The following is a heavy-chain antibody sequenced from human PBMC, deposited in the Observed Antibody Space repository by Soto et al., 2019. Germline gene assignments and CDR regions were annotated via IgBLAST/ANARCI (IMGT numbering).Heavy chain of an antibody. CDR2: IYFSGST. J-gene: IGHJ4*02. Sequence: SETLSLTCSVSGVSISNTSYYWGWIRQPPGKGLEWVGTIYFSGSTFYNPSLKSRVTISIDTSKNQFSLRLSSVTAADTAVYYCARHGSYWGQGTLVTVSS. V-gene: IGHV4-39*01. CDR1: GVSISNTSYY. CDR3: ARHGSY.